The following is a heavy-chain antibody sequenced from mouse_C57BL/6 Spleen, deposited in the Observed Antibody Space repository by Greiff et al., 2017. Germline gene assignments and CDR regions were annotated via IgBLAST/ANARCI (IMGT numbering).Heavy chain of an antibody. J-gene: IGHJ4*01. CDR1: GYTFTSYW. Sequence: QVQLQQPGAELVRPGSSVKLSCKASGYTFTSYWMDWVKQRPGQGLEWIGNIYPSDSETHYNQKFKDKATLTVDKSYSTAYMQLSSLTSEDSAGYCCANLGHSSGYDYAMDYWGQGTSFTVSS. CDR3: ANLGHSSGYDYAMDY. CDR2: IYPSDSET. V-gene: IGHV1-61*01. D-gene: IGHD3-1*01.